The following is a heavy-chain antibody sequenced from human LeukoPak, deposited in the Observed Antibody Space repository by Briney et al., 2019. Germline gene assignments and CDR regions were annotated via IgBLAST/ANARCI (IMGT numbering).Heavy chain of an antibody. D-gene: IGHD6-6*01. CDR1: GGSISSYY. Sequence: SETLSLTCTVAGGSISSYYWSWIRQPPGKGLEWIGYIYYSGSTNYNPSLKSRVTISVDTSKNQFSLKLSSVTAADTAVYYCARGTYSSSEFDYWGQGTLVTVSS. CDR3: ARGTYSSSEFDY. J-gene: IGHJ4*02. CDR2: IYYSGST. V-gene: IGHV4-59*01.